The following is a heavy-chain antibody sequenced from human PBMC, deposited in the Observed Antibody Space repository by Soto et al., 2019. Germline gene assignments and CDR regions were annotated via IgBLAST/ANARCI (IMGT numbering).Heavy chain of an antibody. Sequence: ASVKVSCKASGYTFTGYYMHWVRQAPGQGLEWMGWINRNSGGTNYAQKFQGWVTMTRDTSISTAYMELSRLRSDDTAVYYCARRGKLGTDYFDYWGQGTLVTVSS. V-gene: IGHV1-2*04. J-gene: IGHJ4*02. CDR1: GYTFTGYY. CDR3: ARRGKLGTDYFDY. D-gene: IGHD7-27*01. CDR2: INRNSGGT.